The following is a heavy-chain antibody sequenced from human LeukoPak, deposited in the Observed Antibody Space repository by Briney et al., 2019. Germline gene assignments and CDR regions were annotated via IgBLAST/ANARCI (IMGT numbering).Heavy chain of an antibody. J-gene: IGHJ4*02. CDR1: GDSVSTNSAA. CDR2: TYYLSKWYN. D-gene: IGHD1/OR15-1a*01. V-gene: IGHV6-1*01. Sequence: SQTLSLTCAISGDSVSTNSAAWNWVRQSPSRGLEWLGRTYYLSKWYNEYAVSVRSRITIDPDTSKNHFSLHLNSVTPEDTAVYYCARWQQGPRHFDYWGQGTLVTVSS. CDR3: ARWQQGPRHFDY.